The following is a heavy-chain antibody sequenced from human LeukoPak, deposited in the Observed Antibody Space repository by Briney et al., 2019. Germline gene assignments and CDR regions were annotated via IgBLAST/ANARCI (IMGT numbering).Heavy chain of an antibody. CDR2: IYYSGST. CDR3: ARGHLGFGYSYGYYFDY. D-gene: IGHD5-18*01. CDR1: GGSISSGDYY. V-gene: IGHV4-30-4*01. Sequence: SETLSHTCTVSGGSISSGDYYWSWIRQPPGKGLEWIGYIYYSGSTYYNPSLKSRVTISVDTSKNQFSLKLSSVTAADTAVYYCARGHLGFGYSYGYYFDYWGQGTLVTVSS. J-gene: IGHJ4*02.